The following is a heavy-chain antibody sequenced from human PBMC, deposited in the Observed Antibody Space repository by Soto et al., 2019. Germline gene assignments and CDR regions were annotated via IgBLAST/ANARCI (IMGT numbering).Heavy chain of an antibody. V-gene: IGHV3-23*01. CDR1: GFTFSTYA. CDR2: ISGSGGST. D-gene: IGHD2-15*01. J-gene: IGHJ4*02. Sequence: GGSLRLSCAASGFTFSTYAMSWVRQAPGKGLEWVSAISGSGGSTYYADSVKGRFTISSDNSKNTLYLQMNSLRAEDTAVYYCVGSPSVVMVPVSRYWGQGTLVTVSS. CDR3: VGSPSVVMVPVSRY.